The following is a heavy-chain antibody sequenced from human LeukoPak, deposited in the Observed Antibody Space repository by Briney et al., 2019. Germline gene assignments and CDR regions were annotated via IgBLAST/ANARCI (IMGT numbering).Heavy chain of an antibody. J-gene: IGHJ3*01. D-gene: IGHD3-10*01. CDR3: VSGVSIWLGNAFDF. Sequence: PGGSLRLSCAASGFTFSTYWMHWARQDAGKGLVWVARINSDGSNTIYADSVKGRFTISRDNAKNTLYLQMNSLRPEDTAVYYCVSGVSIWLGNAFDFWGQGTMVTVSS. V-gene: IGHV3-74*01. CDR2: INSDGSNT. CDR1: GFTFSTYW.